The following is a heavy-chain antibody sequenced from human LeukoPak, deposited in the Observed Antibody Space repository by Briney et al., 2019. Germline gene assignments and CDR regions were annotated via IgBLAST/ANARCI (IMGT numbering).Heavy chain of an antibody. Sequence: ASVKVSCKASGYTFTGYYMHWVRQAPGQGLEWMGRINPNSGGTNYAQKFQGRVTMTRDTSISTAYMELSRLRSDDTAVYYCARDRRTAAAANWFDPWGQGTLVTVSS. D-gene: IGHD6-13*01. J-gene: IGHJ5*02. CDR1: GYTFTGYY. V-gene: IGHV1-2*06. CDR2: INPNSGGT. CDR3: ARDRRTAAAANWFDP.